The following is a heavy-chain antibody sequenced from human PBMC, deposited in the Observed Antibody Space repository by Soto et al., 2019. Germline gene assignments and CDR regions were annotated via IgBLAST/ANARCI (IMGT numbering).Heavy chain of an antibody. Sequence: PGGSLRLSCAASGFTFSSYSMNWVRQAPGKGLEWVSSISCTSGYRYYADSVKGRFTISRDNAKDSLFLLMNSLRVEDTAVYYCARAGGNGRLQNPFDSWGQGTLVTVSS. J-gene: IGHJ4*02. CDR3: ARAGGNGRLQNPFDS. D-gene: IGHD3-16*01. CDR1: GFTFSSYS. V-gene: IGHV3-21*01. CDR2: ISCTSGYR.